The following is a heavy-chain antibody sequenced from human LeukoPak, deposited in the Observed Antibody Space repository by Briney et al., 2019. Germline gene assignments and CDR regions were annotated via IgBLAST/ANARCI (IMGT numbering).Heavy chain of an antibody. D-gene: IGHD3-9*01. V-gene: IGHV1-2*02. J-gene: IGHJ2*01. Sequence: ASVRVSCKASGYTFSDYYMHWVRQAPGRGLEWMGCVNLDSGVTDYAQKFQGRITMTRDTSISTAYMDLSSLKSDDTGIYFCAREPIRVFDYFDLWGRGTLVTVSS. CDR3: AREPIRVFDYFDL. CDR1: GYTFSDYY. CDR2: VNLDSGVT.